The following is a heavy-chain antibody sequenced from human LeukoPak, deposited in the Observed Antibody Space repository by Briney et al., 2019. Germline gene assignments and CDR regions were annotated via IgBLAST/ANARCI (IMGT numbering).Heavy chain of an antibody. CDR3: ARDGDHSSSSLSWFDP. CDR2: INPSAGTT. V-gene: IGHV1-46*01. CDR1: GYTFTSYY. D-gene: IGHD6-6*01. Sequence: ASVKVSCNASGYTFTSYYMHWVRQAPGQGLEWMGIINPSAGTTTYAQKFQGRVTMTSDMSTSTVYMELSSLRSEDTAVYYCARDGDHSSSSLSWFDPWGQGTLVTVSS. J-gene: IGHJ5*02.